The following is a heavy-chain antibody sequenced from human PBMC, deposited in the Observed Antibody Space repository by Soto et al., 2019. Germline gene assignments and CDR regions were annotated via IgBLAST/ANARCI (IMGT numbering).Heavy chain of an antibody. CDR1: GFTFSNYA. Sequence: DVQLVDSGGGLVQPGGSLRLSCAASGFTFSNYAMSWVRQPPGKGLEWVSLVSATAGTTYYPDSVKGRFTISRDNSRNTVYLQMNSVRADDTAVYYCAKDRLAGGFDYWGQGTLGTVSS. J-gene: IGHJ4*02. CDR2: VSATAGTT. CDR3: AKDRLAGGFDY. D-gene: IGHD3-16*01. V-gene: IGHV3-23*04.